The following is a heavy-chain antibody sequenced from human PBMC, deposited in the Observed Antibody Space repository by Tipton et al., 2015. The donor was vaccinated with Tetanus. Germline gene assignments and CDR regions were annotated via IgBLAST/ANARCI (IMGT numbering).Heavy chain of an antibody. J-gene: IGHJ4*02. CDR1: GFTFNSYP. Sequence: SLRLSCTASGFTFNSYPMNWVRQAPGKGLEWVSSISPRATYRYYADSVKGRFTISRDDAKNSLLLQMNSLRVEDTAVYFCARVHVGLTEPCDYWGQGILVTVSS. CDR2: ISPRATYR. D-gene: IGHD3-9*01. CDR3: ARVHVGLTEPCDY. V-gene: IGHV3-21*01.